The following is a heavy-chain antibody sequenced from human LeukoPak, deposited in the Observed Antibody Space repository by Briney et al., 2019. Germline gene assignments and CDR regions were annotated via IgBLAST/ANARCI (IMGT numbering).Heavy chain of an antibody. CDR3: ARALGGYDSSGYYV. CDR2: ISAYNGNT. CDR1: GYTFTSYG. D-gene: IGHD3-22*01. Sequence: ASVKGSCNASGYTFTSYGISWVRQAPGQGIEWMGWISAYNGNTNYAQKLQGRVTMTTDTSTSTAYMELRSLRSDDTAVYYCARALGGYDSSGYYVWGQGTLVTVSS. J-gene: IGHJ4*02. V-gene: IGHV1-18*01.